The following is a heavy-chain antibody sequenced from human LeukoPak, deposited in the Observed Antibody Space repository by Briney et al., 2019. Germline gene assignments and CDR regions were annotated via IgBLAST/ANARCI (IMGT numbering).Heavy chain of an antibody. Sequence: GGSLRLSCAASGFTFSSYTMSWVRQAPGKGLEWVSTITTSDGNTYYADSVKGRFTVSRDNSKNTLFLQMNSLIAGDTAVYYCAKDGGLWVSAHWGDSWGRGTLVTVSS. J-gene: IGHJ4*02. CDR3: AKDGGLWVSAHWGDS. CDR2: ITTSDGNT. V-gene: IGHV3-23*01. CDR1: GFTFSSYT. D-gene: IGHD7-27*01.